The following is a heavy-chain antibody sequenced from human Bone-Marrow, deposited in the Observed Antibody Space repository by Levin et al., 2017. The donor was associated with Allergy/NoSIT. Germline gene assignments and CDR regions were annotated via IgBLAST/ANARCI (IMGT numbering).Heavy chain of an antibody. V-gene: IGHV3-23*01. Sequence: PGESLKISCAASGFSFSNFNMNWVRQAPGKGLEWISAISSSGNSRYYADSVKGRFTISRDTSTNTVDLQMNSLRAEDTALYYCTKVRYYYDTSGPFDSWGQGTLVTVSS. CDR3: TKVRYYYDTSGPFDS. D-gene: IGHD3-22*01. J-gene: IGHJ4*02. CDR1: GFSFSNFN. CDR2: ISSSGNSR.